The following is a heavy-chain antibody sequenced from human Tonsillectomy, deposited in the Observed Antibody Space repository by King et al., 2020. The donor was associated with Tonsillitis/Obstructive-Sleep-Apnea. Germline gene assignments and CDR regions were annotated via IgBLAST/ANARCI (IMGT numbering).Heavy chain of an antibody. CDR1: RFXXSSYS. V-gene: IGHV3-48*02. CDR3: AGXLXLGY. J-gene: IGHJ4*02. CDR2: ISXSSSTI. Sequence: VQLVESGGGLVQPGGSLRLSCAASRFXXSSYSMNWVRQAPGKGLEWVSYISXSSSTIYYAXSVKGRFTISRDNAKNSLYLQMYSLRDEDTAEYYCAGXLXLGYWXXXTXXTVSS.